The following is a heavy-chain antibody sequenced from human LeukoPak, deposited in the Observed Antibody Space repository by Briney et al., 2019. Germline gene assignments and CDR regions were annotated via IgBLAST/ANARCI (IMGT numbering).Heavy chain of an antibody. CDR1: GFTFSSYA. D-gene: IGHD6-19*01. V-gene: IGHV3-21*01. CDR3: ARGGIAVAVFAFDI. J-gene: IGHJ3*02. Sequence: GGSLRLSCAASGFTFSSYAMIWVRQAPGKGPEWVSSISSTGSYTYYADSVKGRFTISRDNAKNSLYVQMNSLRAEDTAVYYCARGGIAVAVFAFDIWGQGTMVTVSS. CDR2: ISSTGSYT.